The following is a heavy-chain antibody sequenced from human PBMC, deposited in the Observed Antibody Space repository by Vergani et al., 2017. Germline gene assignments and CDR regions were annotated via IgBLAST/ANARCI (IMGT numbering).Heavy chain of an antibody. Sequence: EVQLVESGGGLVQPGGSLRLSCAASGFTFSSYWMSWVRQAPGKGLEWVANIKEDGSEKYYVDSVKGRFTISRDNAKNSLYLQMNSMRDEATAVCLWAREISGWYYWGQGTLVTVYS. CDR2: IKEDGSEK. V-gene: IGHV3-7*03. J-gene: IGHJ4*02. CDR3: AREISGWYY. CDR1: GFTFSSYW. D-gene: IGHD6-19*01.